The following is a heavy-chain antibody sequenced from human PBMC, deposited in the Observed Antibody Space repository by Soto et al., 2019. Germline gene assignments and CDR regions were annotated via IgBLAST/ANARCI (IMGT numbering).Heavy chain of an antibody. CDR3: ARKPPIAIQGWAFGMDV. J-gene: IGHJ6*02. CDR1: GFSISSNY. V-gene: IGHV3-53*02. CDR2: SFSGGNT. Sequence: ELQLVETGGGMIQTGGSLRLSCAGSGFSISSNYIAWVRQAPGKGLECVSTSFSGGNTEYAASVKGRCSISRDNYKNTLYLQIDNLRVEDTAVYYCARKPPIAIQGWAFGMDVWGQGTTVSVSS. D-gene: IGHD2-21*01.